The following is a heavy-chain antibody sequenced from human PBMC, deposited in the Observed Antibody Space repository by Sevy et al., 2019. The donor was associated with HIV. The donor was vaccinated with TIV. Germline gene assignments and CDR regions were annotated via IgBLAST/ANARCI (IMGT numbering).Heavy chain of an antibody. Sequence: GGSLRLSCAASGFFFSNYTMSWVRQAPGKGLEWVSVISGSGGRTHYADSVKGRFTISRENSKNTLYLQMNSLRAEDTAVYYCAKRFPKGTYFDIWGQGTLVTVSS. D-gene: IGHD3-9*01. CDR1: GFFFSNYT. J-gene: IGHJ4*02. CDR3: AKRFPKGTYFDI. CDR2: ISGSGGRT. V-gene: IGHV3-23*01.